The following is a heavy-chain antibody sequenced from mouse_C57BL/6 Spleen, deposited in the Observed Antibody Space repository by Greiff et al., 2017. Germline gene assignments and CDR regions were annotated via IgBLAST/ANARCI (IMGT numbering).Heavy chain of an antibody. CDR3: TSTVRDAMDY. V-gene: IGHV14-4*01. D-gene: IGHD1-1*01. Sequence: EVKLQESGAELVRPGASVKLSCTASGFNIKDDYMHWVKQRPEQGLEWIGWIDPENGDTEYASKFQGKATITADTSSNTAYLQLSSLTSEDTAVYYCTSTVRDAMDYWGQGTSVTVSS. CDR1: GFNIKDDY. J-gene: IGHJ4*01. CDR2: IDPENGDT.